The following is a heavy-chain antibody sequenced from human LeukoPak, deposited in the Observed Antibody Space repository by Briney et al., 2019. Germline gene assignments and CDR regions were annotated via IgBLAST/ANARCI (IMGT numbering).Heavy chain of an antibody. V-gene: IGHV1-69*13. CDR1: GGTLSNFG. CDR2: IIPFFPAP. CDR3: ARGLSSSWPHPFDY. J-gene: IGHJ4*02. Sequence: SVKVSCKASGGTLSNFGISWVRQAPGQGLGWLRDIIPFFPAPNYAQKLHGRVTISADESTSTVYMELRGLTYEDTAVYYCARGLSSSWPHPFDYWGQGTLVTVSS. D-gene: IGHD6-13*01.